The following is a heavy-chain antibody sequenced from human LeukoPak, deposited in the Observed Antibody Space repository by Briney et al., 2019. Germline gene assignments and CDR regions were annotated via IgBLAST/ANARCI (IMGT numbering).Heavy chain of an antibody. D-gene: IGHD4-17*01. Sequence: PSETLSLTCTVSGGSISSYYWSWIRQPPGKGLEWIGYIYYSGSTNYNPSLKSRATISVDTSKNQFSLKLSSVTAADTGVYYCARGARAKTTVYYYYYMDVWGKGTTVTVSS. CDR2: IYYSGST. CDR1: GGSISSYY. CDR3: ARGARAKTTVYYYYYMDV. J-gene: IGHJ6*03. V-gene: IGHV4-59*01.